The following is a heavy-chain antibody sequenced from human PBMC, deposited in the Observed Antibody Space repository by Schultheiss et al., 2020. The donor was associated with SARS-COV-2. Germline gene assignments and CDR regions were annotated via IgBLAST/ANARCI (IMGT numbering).Heavy chain of an antibody. V-gene: IGHV5-51*01. Sequence: GESLKISCKGSGYRFNSHWIAWVRQKSGKGLEWMGTIYPGDSDTRYSPSFQGQVTISVDKSISTAYLWWSSLKASDSGTYYCARRRAGSTTWTMDVWGQGTTVTVSS. CDR2: IYPGDSDT. CDR1: GYRFNSHW. J-gene: IGHJ6*02. CDR3: ARRRAGSTTWTMDV. D-gene: IGHD1-7*01.